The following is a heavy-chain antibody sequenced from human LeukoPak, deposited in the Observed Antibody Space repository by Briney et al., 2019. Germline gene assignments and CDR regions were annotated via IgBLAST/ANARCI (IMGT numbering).Heavy chain of an antibody. J-gene: IGHJ4*02. CDR3: ARGSRRYYDILTGFYYFDY. Sequence: SVKVSCKASGGTFSSYAISWVRQAPGQGLEWMGGIIPIFGTANYAQKFQGGVTITADESTSTAYMELSSLRSEDTAVYYCARGSRRYYDILTGFYYFDYWGQGTLVTVSS. CDR1: GGTFSSYA. CDR2: IIPIFGTA. V-gene: IGHV1-69*13. D-gene: IGHD3-9*01.